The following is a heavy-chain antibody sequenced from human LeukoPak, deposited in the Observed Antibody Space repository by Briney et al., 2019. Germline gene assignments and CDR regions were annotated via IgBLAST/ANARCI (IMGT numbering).Heavy chain of an antibody. CDR2: IYYSGRT. D-gene: IGHD3-22*01. Sequence: SETLSLTCTVSGGSISSSSYYWGWIRQPPGKGLEWLGCIYYSGRTYYNPSLKSRVTISVDTSKNQFSLTLSSVTAADTAVYYCGRHAYYYDSSGYLPYYFDYWGQGTLVTVSS. CDR1: GGSISSSSYY. J-gene: IGHJ4*02. V-gene: IGHV4-39*01. CDR3: GRHAYYYDSSGYLPYYFDY.